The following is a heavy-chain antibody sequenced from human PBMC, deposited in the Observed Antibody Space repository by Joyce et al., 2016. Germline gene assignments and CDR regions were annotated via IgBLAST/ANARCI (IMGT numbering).Heavy chain of an antibody. CDR1: GFSFRQFS. CDR2: ISSDGSNK. V-gene: IGHV3-30-3*01. CDR3: ARGTTVTRMGNWFDP. Sequence: QVQLVESGGGVGQPGRSLTLSCAASGFSFRQFSMVWIRQAPGKGLEWAAVISSDGSNKDYADSAKGRFIISRDNSKNTLNLQMTGLRSDDTGVYYCARGTTVTRMGNWFDPWGQGTLVTVSS. D-gene: IGHD4-17*01. J-gene: IGHJ5*02.